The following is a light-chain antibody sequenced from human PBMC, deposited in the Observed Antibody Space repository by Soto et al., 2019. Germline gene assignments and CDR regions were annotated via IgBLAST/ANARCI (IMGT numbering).Light chain of an antibody. CDR1: SSDVGGYNY. J-gene: IGLJ1*01. CDR3: SSYTSRSTLV. V-gene: IGLV2-14*01. CDR2: EVT. Sequence: QSALTQPASVSGSPGQSITISCTGTSSDVGGYNYVSWYQQHPGKAPKLMIYEVTNRPSGVSNRFSGSKSGNTASLTISGVQAEDEADYYCSSYTSRSTLVFGTGTKFTVL.